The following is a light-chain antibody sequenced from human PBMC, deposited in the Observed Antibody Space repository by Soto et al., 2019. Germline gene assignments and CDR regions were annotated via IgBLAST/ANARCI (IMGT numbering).Light chain of an antibody. Sequence: DLRMTQSPSSLSASVGDRVTITCRASQDIRNYLAWYQQKPGKVPNLLIYASSTLQSGVPSRFSGRGFGTDFTLAVSSLQPEDCATYYCQKYDSVPPTFGQGTRLEIK. CDR3: QKYDSVPPT. CDR1: QDIRNY. J-gene: IGKJ5*01. CDR2: ASS. V-gene: IGKV1-27*01.